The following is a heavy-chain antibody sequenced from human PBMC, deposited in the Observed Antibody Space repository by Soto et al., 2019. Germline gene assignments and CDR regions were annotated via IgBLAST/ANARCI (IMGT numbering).Heavy chain of an antibody. D-gene: IGHD5-12*01. CDR1: GYTFTRSG. CDR2: ISTYNGDT. Sequence: QVQLVQSGAEVKKPGASVKVSCKASGYTFTRSGISWVRQAPGQGLEWMGWISTYNGDTNYAQTFQGRVTMTTETSTSTVHMEVRSLRSDDTAGYYCAREGVAPYYYYGMDVWGQGTPVTVSS. CDR3: AREGVAPYYYYGMDV. V-gene: IGHV1-18*01. J-gene: IGHJ6*02.